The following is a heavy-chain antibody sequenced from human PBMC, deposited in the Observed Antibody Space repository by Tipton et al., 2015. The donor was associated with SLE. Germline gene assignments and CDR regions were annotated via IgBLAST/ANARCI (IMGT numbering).Heavy chain of an antibody. V-gene: IGHV3-30*02. D-gene: IGHD2-2*02. CDR3: ALDN. CDR1: GFNFYSYG. CDR2: IQYDGSNQ. J-gene: IGHJ4*02. Sequence: GSLRLSCAASGFNFYSYGMHWARQAPGKGLEWVALIQYDGSNQYYADSVKGRFTITRDNSKNMVYFCAKSLGYCSASSCYSALDNWGQGTLVTVSS.